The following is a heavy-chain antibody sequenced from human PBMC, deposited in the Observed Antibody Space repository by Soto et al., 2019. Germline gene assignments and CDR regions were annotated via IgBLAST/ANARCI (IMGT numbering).Heavy chain of an antibody. CDR1: GGPITSSNW. J-gene: IGHJ4*02. Sequence: QVQLHESGPGLVQPSGTLSLTCAVSGGPITSSNWWSWVRQSPGKGLEWIGKISHSGTYDYNPFLKGRVTITIKGSKDQFLLKPEAVGAGDTAFYYCARDYDGLDYWGQGILITVSS. CDR3: ARDYDGLDY. V-gene: IGHV4-4*02. D-gene: IGHD3-16*01. CDR2: ISHSGTY.